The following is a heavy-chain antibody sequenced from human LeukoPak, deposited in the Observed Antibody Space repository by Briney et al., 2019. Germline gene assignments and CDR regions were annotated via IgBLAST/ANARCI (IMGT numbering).Heavy chain of an antibody. CDR2: INPNSGGT. CDR1: GYTFTGYY. J-gene: IGHJ4*02. D-gene: IGHD3-22*01. CDR3: ARYYYDSSGYYGY. V-gene: IGHV1-2*06. Sequence: ASVKVSCKASGYTFTGYYMHWVRQAPGQGLEWMGRINPNSGGTNYAQKFQGRVTMTRDTSISTAYMELSRLRSDDTAVYYCARYYYDSSGYYGYWGQGTLVTVSS.